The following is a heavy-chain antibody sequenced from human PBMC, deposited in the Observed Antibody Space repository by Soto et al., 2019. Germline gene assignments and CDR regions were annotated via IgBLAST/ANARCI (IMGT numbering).Heavy chain of an antibody. Sequence: PGGSLRLSCAASGFTVSSNYMSWVRQAPGKGLEWVSVIYSGGSTYYADSVKGRFTISRDNSKNTLYLQMNRLRAEETAVYYCASLLPRAADPVYWGQGTLVTVSS. CDR2: IYSGGST. V-gene: IGHV3-53*01. D-gene: IGHD6-13*01. CDR1: GFTVSSNY. CDR3: ASLLPRAADPVY. J-gene: IGHJ4*02.